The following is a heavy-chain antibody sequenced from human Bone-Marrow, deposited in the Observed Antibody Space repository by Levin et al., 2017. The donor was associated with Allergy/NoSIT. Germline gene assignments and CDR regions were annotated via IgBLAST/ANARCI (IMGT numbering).Heavy chain of an antibody. J-gene: IGHJ6*03. CDR3: ARDVRGGSTFREGAPKTDDYKMDV. Sequence: LRLSCTVSGGSINSGTYFWNWIRQPAGKGLEWIGRVFTGGSTDYNPSFRSRVTIFIDTSKNQFSLRLTSVTAADSAVYYCARDVRGGSTFREGAPKTDDYKMDVWGKGTTVIVSS. D-gene: IGHD3-10*01. CDR2: VFTGGST. V-gene: IGHV4-61*02. CDR1: GGSINSGTYF.